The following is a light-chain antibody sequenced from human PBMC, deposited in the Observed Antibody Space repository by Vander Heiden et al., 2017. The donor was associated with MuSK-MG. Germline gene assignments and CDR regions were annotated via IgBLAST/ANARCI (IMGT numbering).Light chain of an antibody. CDR1: SGNIDSNY. CDR3: QSYDSSDLG. Sequence: NFMLTQPPSVSEAPGKTVSISCTRSSGNIDSNYVQWYQQRPGSSPTTVSYEDKQRPSGVPGRFSGSIDSSSNSASLTISGLKTEDEADYYCQSYDSSDLGFGGGTKLTVL. CDR2: EDK. V-gene: IGLV6-57*01. J-gene: IGLJ3*02.